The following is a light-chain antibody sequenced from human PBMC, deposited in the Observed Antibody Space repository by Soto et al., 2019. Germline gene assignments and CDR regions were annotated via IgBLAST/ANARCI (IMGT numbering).Light chain of an antibody. CDR3: SSYTSSSSYV. V-gene: IGLV2-14*03. J-gene: IGLJ1*01. CDR1: SSYVGGYTH. CDR2: DVN. Sequence: QSVLTQPASVSGSPGQSITISCTGTSSYVGGYTHVSWYQQHPGKAPKLMIYDVNNRPSGVSNRFSGSKSGNTASLTISGLQADDEGDYYCSSYTSSSSYVFGTGTKVTVL.